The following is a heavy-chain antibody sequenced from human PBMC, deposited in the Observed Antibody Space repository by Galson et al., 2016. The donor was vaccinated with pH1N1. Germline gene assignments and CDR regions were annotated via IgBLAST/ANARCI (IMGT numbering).Heavy chain of an antibody. CDR1: GFIFNTYS. J-gene: IGHJ4*02. Sequence: SLRLSCTASGFIFNTYSMNWVRQAPGKGLEWVSVINAAGDITNYTDSVKGRFTNSRHSSTNTVYLQMNSLRPDDTAVYYCAKDASSQVHNSGSFDYWGQGILVTVSS. CDR3: AKDASSQVHNSGSFDY. V-gene: IGHV3-23*01. D-gene: IGHD3-10*01. CDR2: INAAGDIT.